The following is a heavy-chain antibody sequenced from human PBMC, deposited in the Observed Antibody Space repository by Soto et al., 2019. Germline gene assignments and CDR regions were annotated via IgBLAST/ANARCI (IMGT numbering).Heavy chain of an antibody. V-gene: IGHV3-74*01. CDR2: VDNEGIYT. Sequence: RGSLLLSCATPVFTFTNYWMHWVRQAPEKGLVWVARVDNEGIYTSYADSVKGRFTISRENAKNTLYLQMNDLRVEDTAVYYCGSVFEYWGQGSMVTVSS. CDR3: GSVFEY. CDR1: VFTFTNYW. J-gene: IGHJ4*02.